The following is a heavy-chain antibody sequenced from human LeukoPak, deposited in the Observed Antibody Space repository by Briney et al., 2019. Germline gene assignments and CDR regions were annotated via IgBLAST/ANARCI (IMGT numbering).Heavy chain of an antibody. CDR2: INPNSGGT. CDR1: VYTFTGYY. D-gene: IGHD6-13*01. CDR3: ARRRRYSSSWGWFDP. V-gene: IGHV1-2*02. J-gene: IGHJ5*02. Sequence: ASVKVSCKASVYTFTGYYMHWVRQAPGQGLEWMGWINPNSGGTNYAQKFQGRVTMTRDTSISTAYMELSRLRSDDTAVYYCARRRRYSSSWGWFDPWGQGTLVTVSS.